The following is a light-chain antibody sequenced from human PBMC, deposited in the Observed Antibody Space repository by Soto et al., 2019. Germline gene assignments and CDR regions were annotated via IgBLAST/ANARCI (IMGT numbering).Light chain of an antibody. CDR1: KLGDKY. CDR2: QDS. CDR3: CSFSRCTTLDCV. J-gene: IGLJ1*01. Sequence: SYELTQPPSVSVSPGQTATITCSGDKLGDKYACWYQQKPGQSPVLVIYQDSKRPSGIPERFSGSYCGNTATLTISGLQAEDEADYYCCSFSRCTTLDCVFGTGTKVTVL. V-gene: IGLV3-1*01.